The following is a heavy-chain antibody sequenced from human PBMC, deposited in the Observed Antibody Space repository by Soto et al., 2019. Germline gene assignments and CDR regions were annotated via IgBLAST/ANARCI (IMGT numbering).Heavy chain of an antibody. CDR1: DGSFSGYY. CDR3: ARMVAGGQPWYFDL. CDR2: INHSGST. D-gene: IGHD2-15*01. J-gene: IGHJ2*01. Sequence: QVQLQQWGAGLLKPSETLSLTCAVYDGSFSGYYWSWIRQPPGKGLEWSGEINHSGSTNYNPSLKSRVTISVDTTKNVFSRKLSAVTAADTAVYYCARMVAGGQPWYFDLRGRGTLVTVSS. V-gene: IGHV4-34*01.